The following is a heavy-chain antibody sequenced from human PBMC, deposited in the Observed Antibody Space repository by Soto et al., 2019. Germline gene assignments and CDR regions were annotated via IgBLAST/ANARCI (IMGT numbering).Heavy chain of an antibody. CDR2: ISGSGGST. J-gene: IGHJ4*02. CDR3: AKDLLSMYSSSWYGFDY. Sequence: EVQLLESGGGLVQPGGSLRLSCAASGFTFSSYAMSWVRQAPGKGLEWVSAISGSGGSTYYADSVKGRFTISRDNSKNTLYLQMNSLRAEDTAVYYCAKDLLSMYSSSWYGFDYWGQGTLVTVSS. D-gene: IGHD6-13*01. CDR1: GFTFSSYA. V-gene: IGHV3-23*01.